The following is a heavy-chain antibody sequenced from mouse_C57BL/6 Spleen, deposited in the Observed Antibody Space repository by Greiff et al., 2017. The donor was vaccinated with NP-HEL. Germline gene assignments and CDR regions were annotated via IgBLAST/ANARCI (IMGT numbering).Heavy chain of an antibody. J-gene: IGHJ4*01. V-gene: IGHV1-36*01. CDR3: AAIYYGSYAMDY. CDR1: GFTFTDYY. Sequence: EVQVVESGPVLVKPGPSVKISCKASGFTFTDYYMHWVKQSHGKSLEWIGLVYPYNGGTSYNQKFKGKATLTVDTSSSTAYMELNSLTSEDSAVYYCAAIYYGSYAMDYWGQGTSVTVSS. CDR2: VYPYNGGT. D-gene: IGHD2-2*01.